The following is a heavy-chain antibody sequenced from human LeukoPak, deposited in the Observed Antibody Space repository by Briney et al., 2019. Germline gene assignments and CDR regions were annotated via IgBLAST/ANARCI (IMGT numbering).Heavy chain of an antibody. Sequence: PGGSLRLSCAASGFTISSKYMNWVRQAPGKGLEWVAVISNDGSITKYGDSVRGRFTISRDNSKNTLYVQMNSLRTDDAAVYYCAKSKSPYPMDYIFDFWGQGTRVTVSS. CDR3: AKSKSPYPMDYIFDF. J-gene: IGHJ4*02. D-gene: IGHD4-11*01. CDR2: ISNDGSIT. V-gene: IGHV3-30*18. CDR1: GFTISSKY.